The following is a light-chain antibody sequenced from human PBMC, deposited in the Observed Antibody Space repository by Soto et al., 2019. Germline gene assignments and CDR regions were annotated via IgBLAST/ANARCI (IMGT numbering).Light chain of an antibody. CDR2: GAS. CDR3: EQYNNWYS. Sequence: EIVMTQSPATLSVSPRERATISCRASQSVRNDLAWYQQKSGNAPRVLVYGASTTATGVPARFSGSGSGTEFTRTISSLQSEDFAVYYCEQYNNWYSFGQGTKLQIK. J-gene: IGKJ2*03. CDR1: QSVRND. V-gene: IGKV3-15*01.